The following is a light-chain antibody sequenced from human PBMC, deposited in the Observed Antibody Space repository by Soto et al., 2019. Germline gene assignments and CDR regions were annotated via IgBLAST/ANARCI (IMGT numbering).Light chain of an antibody. CDR2: ATS. Sequence: DIQMTQSPSSLSASVGDRVIITCRASQSIRGYLNWYQKKPGKAPKVLIYATSSLQSGVPSRFSGSRSGREFTLTISSLQPDDFATYYCEQYNSYWTFGQGSMVDI. CDR1: QSIRGY. CDR3: EQYNSYWT. V-gene: IGKV1-39*01. J-gene: IGKJ1*01.